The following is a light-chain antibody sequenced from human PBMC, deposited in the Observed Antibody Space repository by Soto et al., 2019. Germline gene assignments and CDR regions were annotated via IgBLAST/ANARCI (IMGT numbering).Light chain of an antibody. CDR3: QQYNKWPQT. CDR2: GAS. V-gene: IGKV3-15*01. CDR1: QSVGSN. Sequence: EIVMTQSPATLSVSPGERVTLSFRARQSVGSNLAWYQQKPGQAPRLLIYGASTRATGIPPSFTGSGSGTEFTLTISSLQSEDIAVYYCQQYNKWPQTFGQGTKVDIK. J-gene: IGKJ1*01.